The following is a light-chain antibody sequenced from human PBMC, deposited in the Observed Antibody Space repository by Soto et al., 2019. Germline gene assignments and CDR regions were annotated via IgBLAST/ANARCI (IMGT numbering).Light chain of an antibody. Sequence: EIVLTQSPGTLSLSXXXXXXXXXXASQSVSNNYLAWYQQKPGQAPRLLIYGASDRATGIPDRFSGSGSGTDFTLTISRLEPEDFAVYYCQQYGSSGTFGQGTKVDIK. CDR1: QSVSNNY. J-gene: IGKJ1*01. CDR2: GAS. V-gene: IGKV3-20*01. CDR3: QQYGSSGT.